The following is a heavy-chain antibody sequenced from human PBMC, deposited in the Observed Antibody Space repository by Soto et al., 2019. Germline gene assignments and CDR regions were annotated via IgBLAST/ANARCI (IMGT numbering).Heavy chain of an antibody. V-gene: IGHV3-30-3*01. D-gene: IGHD5-18*01. Sequence: QVQLVESGGGVVQPGRSLRLSCAASGFTFSSYAMHWVRQAPGKGLEWVAVISYDGSNKYYADSVKGRFTISRDNSKNTLYLQMNSLRAEDTAVYYCARDLPHSYGYLEVDDYWGQGTLVTVSS. CDR3: ARDLPHSYGYLEVDDY. CDR1: GFTFSSYA. J-gene: IGHJ4*02. CDR2: ISYDGSNK.